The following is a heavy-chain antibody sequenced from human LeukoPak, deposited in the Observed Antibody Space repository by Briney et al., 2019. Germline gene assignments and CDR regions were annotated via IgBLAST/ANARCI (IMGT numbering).Heavy chain of an antibody. CDR1: GFTFSSYS. CDR2: ISSSSSYI. V-gene: IGHV3-21*01. D-gene: IGHD3-22*01. Sequence: GGSLRLSCAASGFTFSSYSMNWDRQAPGKGLEWVSSISSSSSYIYYADSVKGRFTISRDNAKNSLYLQMNSLRAEDTAVYYCARDYDSSGYYYPHFDYWGQGTLVTVSS. CDR3: ARDYDSSGYYYPHFDY. J-gene: IGHJ4*02.